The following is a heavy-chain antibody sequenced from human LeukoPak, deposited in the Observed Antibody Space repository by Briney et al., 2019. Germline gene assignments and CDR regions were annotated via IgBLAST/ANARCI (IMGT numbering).Heavy chain of an antibody. CDR3: ATRGGKITGTTNY. CDR2: VNPSSGGT. CDR1: GYTFTGYF. V-gene: IGHV1-2*06. Sequence: ASVKVSCKASGYTFTGYFVHWVRQAPGQGLEWMGRVNPSSGGTYYVQKFQGRVNMTRDTSISTAYLELSSLRSDDTAVYFCATRGGKITGTTNYWGQGTLVTVPS. J-gene: IGHJ4*02. D-gene: IGHD1-20*01.